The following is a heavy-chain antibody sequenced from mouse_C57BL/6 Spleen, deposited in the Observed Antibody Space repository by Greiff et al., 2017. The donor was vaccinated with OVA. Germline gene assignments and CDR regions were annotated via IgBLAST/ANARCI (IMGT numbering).Heavy chain of an antibody. CDR2: IDPETGGT. CDR3: TRSHYYGSSSWFAD. Sequence: VQVVESGAELVRPGASVTLSCTASGYTFTDYEMHWVRQTPVNGLEWIGAIDPETGGTSYNQKFKGKAILTADKSYSTAYMELRSLTSEDAAVDYCTRSHYYGSSSWFADWGKGTLVTVSA. D-gene: IGHD1-1*01. V-gene: IGHV1-15*01. CDR1: GYTFTDYE. J-gene: IGHJ3*01.